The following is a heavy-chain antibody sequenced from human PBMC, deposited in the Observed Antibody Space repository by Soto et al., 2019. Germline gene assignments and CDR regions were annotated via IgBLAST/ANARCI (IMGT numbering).Heavy chain of an antibody. CDR2: IFNIGTT. CDR1: CATTVSHYH. Sequence: SATLSLTISVSCATTVSHYHFTLIRQPPWKFLGWMGYIFNIGTTFYNPSLTSRLSISMDTSGNHFSLELRSVTAADTAVYYCALALGPTTGLDYWGQGTLVTVSS. CDR3: ALALGPTTGLDY. J-gene: IGHJ4*02. D-gene: IGHD1-26*01. V-gene: IGHV4-31*02.